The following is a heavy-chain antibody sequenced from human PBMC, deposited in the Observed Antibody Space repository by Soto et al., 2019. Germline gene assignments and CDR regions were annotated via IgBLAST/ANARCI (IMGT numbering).Heavy chain of an antibody. CDR2: IYSSGST. CDR3: ARRGLWFGEFKY. V-gene: IGHV4-4*02. CDR1: GGSISSSDW. J-gene: IGHJ4*02. Sequence: QVQLQESGPGLVKPSGTLSLICAVSGGSISSSDWWSWVRQPPGKRLEWIGEIYSSGSTNSNPSLKNRVTISVDKSKTQFSLKLTSVTAPDTAVSYCARRGLWFGEFKYWGQGTLVTVSS. D-gene: IGHD3-10*01.